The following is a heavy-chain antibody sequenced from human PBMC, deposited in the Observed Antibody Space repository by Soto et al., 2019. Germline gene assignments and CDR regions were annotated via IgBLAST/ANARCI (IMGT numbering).Heavy chain of an antibody. V-gene: IGHV1-69*13. Sequence: SVKVSCKASGGTFSSYAISWVRQAPGQGLEWMGGIIPIFGTANYAQKFQGRVTITADESTSTAYMELSSLRSEDTAVYYCARGTIFGVVANYYFDYWGQGTLVTVSS. D-gene: IGHD3-3*01. J-gene: IGHJ4*02. CDR1: GGTFSSYA. CDR2: IIPIFGTA. CDR3: ARGTIFGVVANYYFDY.